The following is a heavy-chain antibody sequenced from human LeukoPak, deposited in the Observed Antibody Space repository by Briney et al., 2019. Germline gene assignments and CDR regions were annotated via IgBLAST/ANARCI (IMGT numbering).Heavy chain of an antibody. D-gene: IGHD3-16*02. CDR2: IYHSGST. CDR1: GYSISSGYY. J-gene: IGHJ4*02. CDR3: ARSPHYDYVWGSYREFDY. Sequence: SETLSLTCTVSGYSISSGYYWGWIRQPPGKGLEWIRSIYHSGSTYYNPSLKSRVTISVDTSKNQFSLKLSSVTAADTAVYYCARSPHYDYVWGSYREFDYWGQGTLVTVSS. V-gene: IGHV4-38-2*02.